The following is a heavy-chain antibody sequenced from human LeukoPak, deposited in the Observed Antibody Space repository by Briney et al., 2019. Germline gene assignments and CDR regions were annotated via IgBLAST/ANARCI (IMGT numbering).Heavy chain of an antibody. J-gene: IGHJ6*03. V-gene: IGHV4-61*01. CDR3: ARMSGWYVGYYYCYYMDV. CDR1: GGSISSGSYY. D-gene: IGHD6-19*01. CDR2: IYYSGST. Sequence: PSETLSLTCTVSGGSISSGSYYWSWIRQPPGKGLEWIGYIYYSGSTNYNPSLKSRVTISVDTSKNQFSLKLSSVTAADTAVYYCARMSGWYVGYYYCYYMDVWGKGTTVTVSS.